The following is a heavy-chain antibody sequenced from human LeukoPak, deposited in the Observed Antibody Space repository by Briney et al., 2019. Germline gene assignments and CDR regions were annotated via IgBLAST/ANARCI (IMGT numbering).Heavy chain of an antibody. CDR2: ISSSSSYI. V-gene: IGHV3-21*01. D-gene: IGHD3-22*01. CDR3: ARQLDYYDSSGYGY. Sequence: GGSLRLSCAASGFTFSSYSMNWVRHAPGKGLEWVSSISSSSSYIYYADSVKGRFTISRDNAKNSLYLQMNSLRAEDTAVYYCARQLDYYDSSGYGYWGQGTLVTVSS. CDR1: GFTFSSYS. J-gene: IGHJ4*02.